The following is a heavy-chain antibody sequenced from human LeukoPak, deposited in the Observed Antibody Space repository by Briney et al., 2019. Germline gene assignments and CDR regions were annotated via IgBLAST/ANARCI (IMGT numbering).Heavy chain of an antibody. CDR1: GYTLTSHG. CDR3: ARDQAPRGIDY. D-gene: IGHD3-10*01. Sequence: ASVKVSCKASGYTLTSHGISWVRQAPGQGLEWMGWISFYNGNTNHAQKLQGRMTMTTDTSTSTAYMELRRLRSDDTAVYYCARDQAPRGIDYWGQGTLVTVSS. CDR2: ISFYNGNT. V-gene: IGHV1-18*01. J-gene: IGHJ4*02.